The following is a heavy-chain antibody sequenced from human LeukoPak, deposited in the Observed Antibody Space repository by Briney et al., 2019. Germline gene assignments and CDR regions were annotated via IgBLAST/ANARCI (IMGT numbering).Heavy chain of an antibody. CDR3: TKSDGYGLIRI. Sequence: PSETLSLTCSVSGDSIIGYYWGWIRQPPGKGLEWIGNIYYTGNTYYNSSLKSRVTISLDTSKNQFSLKVISMTAADTAAYYCTKSDGYGLIRICGRGTMVAVSS. CDR2: IYYTGNT. CDR1: GDSIIGYY. D-gene: IGHD3-10*01. J-gene: IGHJ3*02. V-gene: IGHV4-39*07.